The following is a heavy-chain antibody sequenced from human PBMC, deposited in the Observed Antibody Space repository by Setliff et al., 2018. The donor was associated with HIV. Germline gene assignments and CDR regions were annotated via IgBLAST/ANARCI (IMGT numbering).Heavy chain of an antibody. V-gene: IGHV1-24*01. J-gene: IGHJ3*02. Sequence: ASVKVSCKVSGYTLTELSMHWVRQAPGKGLEWMGGFDPEDVETVYAQKFQGRVTMTEDTSTDTAYMELSSLRSEDTAVYYCARVSSFNKIIREAFDIWGQGTLVTVSS. CDR3: ARVSSFNKIIREAFDI. CDR2: FDPEDVET. D-gene: IGHD3-10*01. CDR1: GYTLTELS.